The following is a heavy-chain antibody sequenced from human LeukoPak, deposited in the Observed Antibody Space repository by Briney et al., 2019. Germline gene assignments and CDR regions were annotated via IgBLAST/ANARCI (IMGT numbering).Heavy chain of an antibody. D-gene: IGHD4-23*01. V-gene: IGHV4-59*01. Sequence: SETPSLTCTVSGASISSYYWSWIRQPPGKGLEWIGYVSYSGSTTYNPSLKSRVTISLDTSKNQFSLKLTSVTAADTAVYYCARVTYGGNLGYWGQGTLVTVSS. CDR3: ARVTYGGNLGY. CDR2: VSYSGST. J-gene: IGHJ4*02. CDR1: GASISSYY.